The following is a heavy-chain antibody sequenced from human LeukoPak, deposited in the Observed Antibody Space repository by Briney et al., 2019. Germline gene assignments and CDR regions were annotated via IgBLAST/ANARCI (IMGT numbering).Heavy chain of an antibody. V-gene: IGHV6-1*01. CDR2: TYYRSKWYN. D-gene: IGHD1-1*01. Sequence: SQTLSLTCAISGDSVSSNSATWNWIRQSPSRGLEWLGRTYYRSKWYNDYAVSMKSRITINPDTSKKQFSLQLNSVTPEDTAVYYCAREGTSGTHLHWFDPWGQGTLVTVSS. CDR1: GDSVSSNSAT. J-gene: IGHJ5*02. CDR3: AREGTSGTHLHWFDP.